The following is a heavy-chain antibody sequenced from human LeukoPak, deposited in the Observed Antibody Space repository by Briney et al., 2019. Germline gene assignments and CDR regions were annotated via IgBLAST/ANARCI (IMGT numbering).Heavy chain of an antibody. CDR1: GFTFSSYG. Sequence: QPGGSLRLSCAASGFTFSSYGMHWVSQAPGKGLGWVAFIRYVVSNNKYADSVKDRFTISRDNYKNTLYLQMNSLSAEDTAVYYCADEVIVVVPAAMPVAFDIWGQGTMVTVSS. V-gene: IGHV3-30*02. J-gene: IGHJ3*02. D-gene: IGHD2-2*01. CDR3: ADEVIVVVPAAMPVAFDI. CDR2: IRYVVSNN.